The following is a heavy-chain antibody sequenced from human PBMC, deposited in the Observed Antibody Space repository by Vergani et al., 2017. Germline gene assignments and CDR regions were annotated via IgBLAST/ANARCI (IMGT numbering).Heavy chain of an antibody. Sequence: QVQLQQWGAGLLKPSETLSLTCAVYGGSFSGYYWSWIRQPPGKGLEWIGEINHSGSTNYNPSLKSRVTISVDTSKNQFSLKLSSVTAADTAVYYCARGGRPHYYDSSGYPRPFEYWGQGTLVTVSS. D-gene: IGHD3-22*01. J-gene: IGHJ4*02. CDR3: ARGGRPHYYDSSGYPRPFEY. V-gene: IGHV4-34*01. CDR2: INHSGST. CDR1: GGSFSGYY.